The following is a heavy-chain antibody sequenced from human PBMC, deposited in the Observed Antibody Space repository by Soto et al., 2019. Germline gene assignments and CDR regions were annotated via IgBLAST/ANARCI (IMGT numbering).Heavy chain of an antibody. D-gene: IGHD6-13*01. CDR1: GGSISSSSYY. J-gene: IGHJ6*04. V-gene: IGHV4-39*01. Sequence: PWETLSRTCTVSGGSISSSSYYWGWIRQPRGKGLEWIGSIYYSGSTYYNPSLKSRVTRSVDTSKNQFSLKLSSVTAADTAVYYCASHIYSSSWYYYYGMDVWGEATTVTVSS. CDR3: ASHIYSSSWYYYYGMDV. CDR2: IYYSGST.